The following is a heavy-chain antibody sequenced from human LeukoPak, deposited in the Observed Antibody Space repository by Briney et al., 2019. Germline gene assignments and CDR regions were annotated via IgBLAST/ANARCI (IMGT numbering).Heavy chain of an antibody. CDR1: GDSISSYY. D-gene: IGHD3-22*01. CDR3: ARVNYYDSSGTDY. CDR2: IYYSGST. Sequence: PSETLSLTCTVSGDSISSYYWSWIRQPPGKGLEWIGYIYYSGSTNYNPSLKSRVTISVDTSKNQLSLRLSSVTAADTAVYYCARVNYYDSSGTDYWGQGTLVTVSS. J-gene: IGHJ4*02. V-gene: IGHV4-59*01.